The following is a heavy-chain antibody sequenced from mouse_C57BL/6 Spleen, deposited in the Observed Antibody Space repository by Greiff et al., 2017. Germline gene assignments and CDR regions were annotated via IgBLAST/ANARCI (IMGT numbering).Heavy chain of an antibody. V-gene: IGHV3-6*01. D-gene: IGHD2-4*01. CDR3: ARDDCYFDY. J-gene: IGHJ2*01. Sequence: EVKLVESGPGLVKPSQSLSLTCSVTGYSITSGDYWNWIRQFPGNKLEWMGYISYDGSNNYNSSLKNRNSIHRDTSKHQFFLKLNSVTTEDTATDYCARDDCYFDYWGQGTTVTVSS. CDR2: ISYDGSN. CDR1: GYSITSGDY.